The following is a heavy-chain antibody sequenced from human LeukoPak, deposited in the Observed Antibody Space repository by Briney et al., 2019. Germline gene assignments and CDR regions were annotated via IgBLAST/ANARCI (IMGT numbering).Heavy chain of an antibody. V-gene: IGHV5-51*01. CDR1: GYIFPSYW. CDR3: ARHDGNGDDYQSLYFFMDV. D-gene: IGHD5-12*01. Sequence: GESLKISWKGSGYIFPSYWIGWVRQMPGKGLEWMGIIYPGDSETRYSPSFQGQVTISADKSISTAYLQWSSLEASDTAMYFCARHDGNGDDYQSLYFFMDVWGNGTTVTVSS. J-gene: IGHJ6*03. CDR2: IYPGDSET.